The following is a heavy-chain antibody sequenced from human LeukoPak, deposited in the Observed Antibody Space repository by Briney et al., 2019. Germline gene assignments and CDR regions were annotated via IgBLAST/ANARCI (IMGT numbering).Heavy chain of an antibody. CDR3: ARDQRYSYGYQGY. D-gene: IGHD5-18*01. J-gene: IGHJ4*02. CDR2: IKQDGSEK. CDR1: GFTFSSYW. Sequence: GGSLRLSCAASGFTFSSYWMSWVRQAPGKGLEWVANIKQDGSEKYYVDSVKGRFTISRDNAKNSLYLQMNSLRAEDTAVYYCARDQRYSYGYQGYWGQGTLVTVSP. V-gene: IGHV3-7*01.